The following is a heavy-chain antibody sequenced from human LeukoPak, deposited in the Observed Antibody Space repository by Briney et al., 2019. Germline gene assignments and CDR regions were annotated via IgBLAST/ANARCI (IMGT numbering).Heavy chain of an antibody. J-gene: IGHJ6*03. Sequence: GESLKISCKGSGYSFTSYWMGWVRQMPGKGLEWMGIIYPGDSDTRYSPSFQGQVTISADKSVSTAYLQWSSLKASDTAMYYCARGSGWTYYYMDVWGKGTTVTVSS. V-gene: IGHV5-51*01. CDR2: IYPGDSDT. CDR1: GYSFTSYW. CDR3: ARGSGWTYYYMDV. D-gene: IGHD6-19*01.